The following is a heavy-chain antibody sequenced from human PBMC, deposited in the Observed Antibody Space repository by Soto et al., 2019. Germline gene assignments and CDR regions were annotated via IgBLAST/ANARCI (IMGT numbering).Heavy chain of an antibody. CDR3: ARIRGITMVRGVIITFDY. V-gene: IGHV2-26*01. Sequence: QVTLKESGPVLVNPTETLTLTCTVSGFSLSNARMGVSWIRQPPGKALEWLTHIFSNDEKSYSTSLKSRLTISKDTSKSQVVLTMTNMDPVDTATYYCARIRGITMVRGVIITFDYWGQGTLVTVSS. CDR1: GFSLSNARMG. J-gene: IGHJ4*02. D-gene: IGHD3-10*01. CDR2: IFSNDEK.